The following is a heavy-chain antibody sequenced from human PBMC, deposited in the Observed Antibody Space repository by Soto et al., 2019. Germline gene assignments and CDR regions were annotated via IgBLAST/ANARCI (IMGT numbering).Heavy chain of an antibody. Sequence: GGSLRLSFAASGFTFSSYGVHWVRQAPGKGLEWVAVIWYDGSNKYYADSVKGRFTISRDNSKNTLYLQMNSLRAEDTAMYYSGSTNYNPSLKSRVTISVDTSKNQFSLKLSSVTAADTAVYYCAREAEYYDFWSGYYDRGGYYYMDVWGKGTTVTVSS. CDR2: IWYDGSNK. CDR1: GFTFSSYG. D-gene: IGHD3-10*01. V-gene: IGHV3-33*01. CDR3: GSTNYNPSLKSRVTISVDTSKNQFSLKLSSVTAADTAVYYCAREAEYYDFWSGYYDRGGYYYMDV. J-gene: IGHJ6*03.